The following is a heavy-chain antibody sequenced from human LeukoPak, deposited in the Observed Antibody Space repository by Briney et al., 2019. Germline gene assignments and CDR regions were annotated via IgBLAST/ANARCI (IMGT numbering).Heavy chain of an antibody. CDR1: GFTFSSYW. Sequence: PGGSLRLSCAASGFTFSSYWMHWVRQAPGKGLEWVSAISGSGGSTYYADSVKGRFTISRDNSKNTLYLQMNSLRAEDTAVYYCAKDNNYYGSGSSSFDYWGQGTLVTVSS. D-gene: IGHD3-10*01. CDR3: AKDNNYYGSGSSSFDY. CDR2: ISGSGGST. V-gene: IGHV3-23*01. J-gene: IGHJ4*02.